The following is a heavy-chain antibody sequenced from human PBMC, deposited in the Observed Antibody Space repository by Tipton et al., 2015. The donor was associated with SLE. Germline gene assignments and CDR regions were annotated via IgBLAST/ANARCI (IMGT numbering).Heavy chain of an antibody. CDR2: INHSGST. CDR3: ARDSNFNSGYAFDI. J-gene: IGHJ3*02. Sequence: TLSLTCAVYGGSFSGYYGSWIRQPPGKGLEWIGEINHSGSTNYNPSLKSRVTISVDTSKNQFSLNLSSVTAADTAVYYCARDSNFNSGYAFDIWGQGTKVTVSS. V-gene: IGHV4-34*01. D-gene: IGHD3-22*01. CDR1: GGSFSGYY.